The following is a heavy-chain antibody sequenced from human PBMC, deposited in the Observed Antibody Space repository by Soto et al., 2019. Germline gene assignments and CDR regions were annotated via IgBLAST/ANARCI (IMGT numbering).Heavy chain of an antibody. J-gene: IGHJ5*02. CDR3: AKSYYYGSGSYLSWFDP. Sequence: GGSLRLSCAASGFTFSSYSMNWVRQAPGKGLEWVSYISSSSSTIYNAESVKGRFTNSRDNAKNSLYLQMNSLRAEDTSLYYCAKSYYYGSGSYLSWFDPWGQGTLVTVSS. CDR2: ISSSSSTI. CDR1: GFTFSSYS. V-gene: IGHV3-48*01. D-gene: IGHD3-10*01.